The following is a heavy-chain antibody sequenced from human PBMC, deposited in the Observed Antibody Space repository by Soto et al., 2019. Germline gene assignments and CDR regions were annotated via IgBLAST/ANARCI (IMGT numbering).Heavy chain of an antibody. V-gene: IGHV3-53*04. Sequence: TGGSLRLSCAASGFTVSSNYMSWVRQAPGKGLEWVSVIFTGGSTYYADSVMGRFTISGHSSKNTVYLQMNSLRAEDTAVYYCARDRYSSGWIEAFDIWGQGTMVTVSS. CDR3: ARDRYSSGWIEAFDI. J-gene: IGHJ3*02. D-gene: IGHD6-19*01. CDR2: IFTGGST. CDR1: GFTVSSNY.